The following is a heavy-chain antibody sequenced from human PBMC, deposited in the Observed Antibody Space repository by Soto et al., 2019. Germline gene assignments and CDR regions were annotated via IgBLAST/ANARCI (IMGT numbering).Heavy chain of an antibody. CDR3: NLGNHRRAYGGVDAFDI. CDR1: GGSISSGGYY. V-gene: IGHV4-31*03. J-gene: IGHJ3*02. CDR2: IYYSGST. Sequence: QVQLQESGPGLVKPSQTLSLTCTVSGGSISSGGYYWSWIRQHTGQGLEWIGYIYYSGSTYYNPSLKSRVTISVDTSKNQFSLKLSSVTAADTAVYYCNLGNHRRAYGGVDAFDIWGQGPMVTVSS. D-gene: IGHD4-17*01.